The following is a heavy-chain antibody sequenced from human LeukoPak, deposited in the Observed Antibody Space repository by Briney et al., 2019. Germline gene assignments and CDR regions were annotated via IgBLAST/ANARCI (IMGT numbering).Heavy chain of an antibody. CDR3: ARDRWNAYYYYMDV. D-gene: IGHD1-1*01. CDR2: IYSSGGT. Sequence: PSETLSLTCTVSGGSISSYYWSWIRQPAEKGLEWIGRIYSSGGTNYNPSLKSRVTISVDTSKNQFSLKLSSVTAADTAVYYCARDRWNAYYYYMDVWGKGTTVTVSS. CDR1: GGSISSYY. V-gene: IGHV4-4*07. J-gene: IGHJ6*03.